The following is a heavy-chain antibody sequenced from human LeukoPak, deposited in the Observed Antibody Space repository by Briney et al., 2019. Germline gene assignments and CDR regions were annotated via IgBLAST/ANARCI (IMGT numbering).Heavy chain of an antibody. V-gene: IGHV1-18*01. CDR1: GYTFTSYG. CDR2: ISAYNGNT. Sequence: GGSVKVSCEASGYTFTSYGISWVRQAPGQGLEWMGWISAYNGNTNYAQKLQCRVTMTTDTSTSTAYMKLRSLRSDDTAVYYCARGAPVATTPFDYWGQGTLVTVSS. D-gene: IGHD5-12*01. CDR3: ARGAPVATTPFDY. J-gene: IGHJ4*02.